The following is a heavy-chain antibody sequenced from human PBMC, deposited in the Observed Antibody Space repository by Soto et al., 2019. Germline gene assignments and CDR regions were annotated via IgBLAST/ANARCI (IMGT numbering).Heavy chain of an antibody. CDR2: ISAYNGNT. J-gene: IGHJ5*02. CDR3: ARSYSSSWYNWFDP. V-gene: IGHV1-18*01. Sequence: QVQLVQSGAEVKKPGASVKVSCKASGYTFTSYGISWVRQAPGQGLEWMGWISAYNGNTNYAQKLQGRVTMTTDTSXSTAYRERRSLRSDDTAVYYCARSYSSSWYNWFDPWGQGTLVTVSS. CDR1: GYTFTSYG. D-gene: IGHD6-13*01.